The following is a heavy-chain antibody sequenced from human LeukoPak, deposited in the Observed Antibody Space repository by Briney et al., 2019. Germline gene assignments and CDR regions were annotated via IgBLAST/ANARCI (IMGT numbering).Heavy chain of an antibody. D-gene: IGHD6-19*01. J-gene: IGHJ4*02. V-gene: IGHV4-38-2*02. CDR3: ARTSGWYYFDY. CDR1: GYSISSGYY. CDR2: IYHSGST. Sequence: SEALSLTCTVSGYSISSGYYWGWIRQPPGKGLEWIGSIYHSGSTYYNPSLKSRVTISVDTSKNQFSLKLSSVTAADTAVYYCARTSGWYYFDYWGQGTLVTVSS.